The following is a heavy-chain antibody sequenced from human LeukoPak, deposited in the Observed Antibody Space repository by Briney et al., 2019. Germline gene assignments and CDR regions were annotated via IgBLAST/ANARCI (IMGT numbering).Heavy chain of an antibody. CDR1: GYTLTGYY. CDR3: ARGRNWIAAAGMNDY. Sequence: ASVKVSCKASGYTLTGYYMHWVRQAPGQGLEWMGWINPNSGGTNYAQKFQGRVTMTRDTSISTAYMELSRLRSDDTAVYYCARGRNWIAAAGMNDYWGQGTLVTVSS. CDR2: INPNSGGT. V-gene: IGHV1-2*02. J-gene: IGHJ4*02. D-gene: IGHD6-13*01.